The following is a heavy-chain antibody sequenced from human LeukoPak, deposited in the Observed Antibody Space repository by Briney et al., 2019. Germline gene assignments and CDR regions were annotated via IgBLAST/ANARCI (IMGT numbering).Heavy chain of an antibody. D-gene: IGHD5-12*01. Sequence: WVRQAPGKGREXXAAISGSGGSTYYPHSVKGRFTISRDNSKNTLYLQMNSLRADDTAVYYCAKDRDSGYPSTNGYWGQGTLVTVSS. CDR3: AKDRDSGYPSTNGY. J-gene: IGHJ4*02. CDR2: ISGSGGST. V-gene: IGHV3-23*01.